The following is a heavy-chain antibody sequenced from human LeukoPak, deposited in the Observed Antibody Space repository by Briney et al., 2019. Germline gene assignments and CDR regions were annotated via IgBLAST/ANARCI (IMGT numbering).Heavy chain of an antibody. CDR1: GGSISSYY. CDR3: ARDRDTMVRGVSYWFDP. CDR2: IYTSGST. D-gene: IGHD3-10*01. J-gene: IGHJ5*02. V-gene: IGHV4-4*07. Sequence: SETLSLTCTVSGGSISSYYWSWIRQPAGKGLEWIGRIYTSGSTNYNPSLKSRVTMSVDTSKNQFSLKLSSVTAADTAVYYCARDRDTMVRGVSYWFDPWGQGALVTVSS.